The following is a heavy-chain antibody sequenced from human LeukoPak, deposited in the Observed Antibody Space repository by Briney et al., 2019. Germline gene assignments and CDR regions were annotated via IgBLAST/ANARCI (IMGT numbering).Heavy chain of an antibody. CDR3: ASRSGVGAIDAFDI. D-gene: IGHD1-26*01. CDR2: IYPADSDT. CDR1: GYSFSNYW. Sequence: PGESLRISCKGSGYSFSNYWIGWVRQMPGKGLEWMGIIYPADSDTRYSPSFQGQVTISADKSISTAYLQWCTLKASDTAMYYCASRSGVGAIDAFDICGQGTMVTVSS. V-gene: IGHV5-51*01. J-gene: IGHJ3*02.